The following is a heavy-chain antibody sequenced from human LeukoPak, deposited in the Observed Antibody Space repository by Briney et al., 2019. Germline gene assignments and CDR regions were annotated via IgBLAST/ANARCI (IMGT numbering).Heavy chain of an antibody. CDR2: IKQDGSEK. CDR1: GFTFSSYW. Sequence: QPGGSLRLSCAASGFTFSSYWMSWVRQAPGKGLEWVANIKQDGSEKYYVDSVKGRFTISRDNAKNSLYLQMNSLRAEDTAVYFCASVLKAGIVVAATGGHWGQGTLVTVSS. V-gene: IGHV3-7*03. D-gene: IGHD6-19*01. CDR3: ASVLKAGIVVAATGGH. J-gene: IGHJ4*02.